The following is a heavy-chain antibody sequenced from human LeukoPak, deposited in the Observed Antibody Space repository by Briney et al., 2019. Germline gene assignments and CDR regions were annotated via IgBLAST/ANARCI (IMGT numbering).Heavy chain of an antibody. D-gene: IGHD3-16*01. V-gene: IGHV3-30*18. CDR3: AKNDDYGDY. J-gene: IGHJ4*02. CDR1: GFTFSSYG. CDR2: ISYDGSKK. Sequence: GGSLRLSCAASGFTFSSYGMHWVRQAPGKGLEWVAIISYDGSKKYYADSVKGRFTISRDNSKNTLYLKMNSLRAEDTAVYYCAKNDDYGDYWGQGTLVTVSS.